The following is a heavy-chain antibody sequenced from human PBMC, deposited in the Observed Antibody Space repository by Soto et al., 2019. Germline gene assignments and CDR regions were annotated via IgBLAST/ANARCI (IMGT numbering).Heavy chain of an antibody. V-gene: IGHV1-46*01. CDR3: ARGQQLAYYYYYGMDV. J-gene: IGHJ6*02. D-gene: IGHD6-13*01. CDR1: GYTFTSYY. CDR2: INPSGGST. Sequence: ASVKVSCKASGYTFTSYYMHWVRQAPGQGLEWMGIINPSGGSTSYAQKFQGRVTMTRDTSTSTVYMELSSLRSEDTAVYYCARGQQLAYYYYYGMDVWGQGTTGTVSS.